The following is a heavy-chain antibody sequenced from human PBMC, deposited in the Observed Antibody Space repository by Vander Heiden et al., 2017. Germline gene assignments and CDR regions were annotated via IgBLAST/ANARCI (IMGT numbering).Heavy chain of an antibody. CDR2: IIPIFGTP. J-gene: IGHJ2*01. CDR1: GGTFSSYA. Sequence: QVQLVQSGAAVQKPGSSVKVSCKASGGTFSSYAISWVRQAPGQGLEWMGGIIPIFGTPKYAQKFQGRVTITADESTSTAYMELSSLRSEDTAVYYCARGAGCSGGSCYSTGDGYFDLWGRGTLVTVSS. CDR3: ARGAGCSGGSCYSTGDGYFDL. D-gene: IGHD2-15*01. V-gene: IGHV1-69*01.